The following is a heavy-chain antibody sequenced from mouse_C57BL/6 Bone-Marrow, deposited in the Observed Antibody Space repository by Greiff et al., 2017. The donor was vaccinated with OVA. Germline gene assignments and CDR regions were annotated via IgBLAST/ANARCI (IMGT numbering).Heavy chain of an antibody. V-gene: IGHV7-1*01. CDR3: ARDYYYPGDY. CDR1: GFTFSDFY. J-gene: IGHJ4*01. D-gene: IGHD1-1*01. CDR2: SRNKANDYTT. Sequence: EVMLVESGGGLVQSGRSLRLSCATSGFTFSDFYMEWVRQAPGKGLEWIAASRNKANDYTTEYSASVKGRFIVSRDTSQSILYLQMKALRAEDTAIYYCARDYYYPGDYWGQGTSVTVSS.